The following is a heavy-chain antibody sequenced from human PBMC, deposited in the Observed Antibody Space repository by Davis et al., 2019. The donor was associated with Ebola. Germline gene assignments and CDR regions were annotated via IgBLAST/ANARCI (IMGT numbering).Heavy chain of an antibody. J-gene: IGHJ4*02. D-gene: IGHD5-18*01. CDR1: GGSISSGGYY. CDR3: ARGYGWTDY. V-gene: IGHV4-31*03. Sequence: SETLSLTCSVAGGSISSGGYYWNWIRQHPGEGLEWIGIIYYSGTTHYNPSLKSRVIISRDTSKNQFSLKLSSVTAADTAVYYCARGYGWTDYWGQGTLVTVSS. CDR2: IYYSGTT.